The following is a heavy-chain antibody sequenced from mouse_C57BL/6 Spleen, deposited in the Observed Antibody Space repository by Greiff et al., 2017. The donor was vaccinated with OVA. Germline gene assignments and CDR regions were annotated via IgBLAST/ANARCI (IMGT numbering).Heavy chain of an antibody. CDR1: GYTFTDYY. J-gene: IGHJ4*01. D-gene: IGHD2-12*01. CDR3: ARELPHAMDY. V-gene: IGHV1-26*01. CDR2: INPNNGGT. Sequence: VQLQQSGPELVKPGASVKISCKASGYTFTDYYMNWVKQSHGKSLEWIGDINPNNGGTSYNQKFKGKATLTVDKSSSTAYMELRSLTSEDSAVYYCARELPHAMDYWGQGTSVTVSS.